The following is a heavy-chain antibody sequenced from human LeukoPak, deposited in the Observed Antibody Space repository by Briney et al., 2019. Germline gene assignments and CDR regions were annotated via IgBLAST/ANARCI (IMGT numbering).Heavy chain of an antibody. J-gene: IGHJ3*02. Sequence: SETLSLTCTVSGGSISSYYWSWIRQPAGKGLEWIGRIYTSGSTNYNPSLKSRVTMSVDTSKNQFSLKLSSVTAADTAVYYCARAPYDYVWGRMDAFDIWGQGTMVTVSS. CDR2: IYTSGST. CDR1: GGSISSYY. V-gene: IGHV4-4*07. CDR3: ARAPYDYVWGRMDAFDI. D-gene: IGHD3-16*01.